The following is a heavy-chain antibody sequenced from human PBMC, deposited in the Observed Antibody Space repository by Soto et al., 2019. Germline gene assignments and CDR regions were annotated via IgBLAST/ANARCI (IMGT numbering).Heavy chain of an antibody. CDR1: GYTFTSYA. D-gene: IGHD3-22*01. V-gene: IGHV1-3*01. J-gene: IGHJ4*02. Sequence: QVQLVQSGAEVKKPGASVKVSCKASGYTFTSYAIHWVRQAPGQRLEWMGWINAGNGNAKYSQKFQGRVTITRDTSASTAYVELSSLSSDDTAVYYCARASYYYDSSGYYPDYWGQGTLVTVSS. CDR2: INAGNGNA. CDR3: ARASYYYDSSGYYPDY.